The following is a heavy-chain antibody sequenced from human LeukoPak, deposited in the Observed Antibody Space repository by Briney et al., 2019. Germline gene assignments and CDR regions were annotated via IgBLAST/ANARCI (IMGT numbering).Heavy chain of an antibody. CDR1: GYTLTELS. Sequence: ASVKVSCKVSGYTLTELSMHWVRQAPGKGLEWMGGFDPEDGETIYAQKFQGRVTMTEDTSTDTAYMELSSLRSEDTAVYYCAIRGPNWNYEFFDYWGQGTLVTVSS. CDR2: FDPEDGET. CDR3: AIRGPNWNYEFFDY. J-gene: IGHJ4*02. D-gene: IGHD1-7*01. V-gene: IGHV1-24*01.